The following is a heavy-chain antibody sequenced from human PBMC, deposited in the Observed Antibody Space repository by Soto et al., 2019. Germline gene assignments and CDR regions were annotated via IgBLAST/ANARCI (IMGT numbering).Heavy chain of an antibody. CDR3: ARDKSADSSGYLYYFDY. CDR1: GGTFSSDA. V-gene: IGHV1-69*06. CDR2: IIPLFGTI. D-gene: IGHD3-22*01. J-gene: IGHJ4*02. Sequence: SVKVSCKPSGGTFSSDAITWVRQAPGQGLEWMGGIIPLFGTINYAQKFQGRVTITADKSTTTAYMELSSLRSDDTAVYYCARDKSADSSGYLYYFDYWGQGTLVTVSS.